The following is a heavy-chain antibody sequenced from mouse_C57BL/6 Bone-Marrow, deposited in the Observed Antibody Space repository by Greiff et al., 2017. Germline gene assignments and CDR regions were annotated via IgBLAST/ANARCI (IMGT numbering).Heavy chain of an antibody. CDR1: GFTFSSYA. Sequence: DVMLVESGGGLVKPGGSLKLSCAASGFTFSSYAMSWVRQTPEKRLEWVATISDGGSYTYYPDNVKGRFTISRDNAKNNLYLQMSHLKSEDTAMYYCARDPLYGGFAYWGQGTLVTVSA. D-gene: IGHD1-1*02. J-gene: IGHJ3*01. CDR3: ARDPLYGGFAY. CDR2: ISDGGSYT. V-gene: IGHV5-4*01.